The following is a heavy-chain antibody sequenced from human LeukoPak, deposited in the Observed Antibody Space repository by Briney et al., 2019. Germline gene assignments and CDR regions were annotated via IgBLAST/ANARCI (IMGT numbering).Heavy chain of an antibody. J-gene: IGHJ4*02. D-gene: IGHD4-17*01. CDR2: INHSGYT. CDR3: ARMTTGHDY. V-gene: IGHV4-34*01. CDR1: GDSISGYY. Sequence: SETLSLTCTVSGDSISGYYWSWIRQSPEKGLEWIGEINHSGYTNNNPSLKSRVTMSIDTSNNRFSLRLSSVTAADTAVYFCARMTTGHDYWGQGILVTVSS.